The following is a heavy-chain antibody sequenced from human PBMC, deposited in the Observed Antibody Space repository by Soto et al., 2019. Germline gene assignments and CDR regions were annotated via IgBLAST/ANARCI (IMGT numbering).Heavy chain of an antibody. CDR1: GYTFTSYG. J-gene: IGHJ6*03. D-gene: IGHD2-15*01. CDR3: AREARYCSGGSCGEYYYYMDV. V-gene: IGHV1-18*01. CDR2: ISAYNGNT. Sequence: QVQLVQSGAEVKKPGASVKVSCKASGYTFTSYGISWVRQAPGQGLEWMGWISAYNGNTNYAQKLQGRVNMTTDTSTSTAYMELRSLRSDDTAVYYCAREARYCSGGSCGEYYYYMDVWGKGTTVTVSS.